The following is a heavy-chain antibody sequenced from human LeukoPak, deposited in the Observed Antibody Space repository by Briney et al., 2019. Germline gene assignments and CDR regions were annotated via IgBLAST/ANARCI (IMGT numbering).Heavy chain of an antibody. CDR3: AKSTSFYLDS. CDR1: GFTFSNYA. Sequence: HTGGSLRLSCAASGFTFSNYAMTWVRQAPGKGLECVSVISGSGDATNYADSVKGRFTVSRDNSKSTLYVQMNSLRAEDTAVYYCAKSTSFYLDSWGQGTLVTVSS. CDR2: ISGSGDAT. V-gene: IGHV3-23*01. J-gene: IGHJ4*02.